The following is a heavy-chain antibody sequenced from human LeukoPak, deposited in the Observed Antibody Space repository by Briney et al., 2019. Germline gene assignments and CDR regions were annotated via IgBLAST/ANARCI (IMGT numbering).Heavy chain of an antibody. CDR3: ARELSGYDSYFDY. D-gene: IGHD5-12*01. CDR2: IKQDGSEK. CDR1: GFTFSSYW. V-gene: IGHV3-7*01. J-gene: IGHJ4*02. Sequence: GGSLRLSCAASGFTFSSYWMSWVRQAPGKGLEWVANIKQDGSEKYYVDSVKGRFTISRDNAKNSLYLQMNSLRAEDTAVYYCARELSGYDSYFDYWGQGTLVTVSS.